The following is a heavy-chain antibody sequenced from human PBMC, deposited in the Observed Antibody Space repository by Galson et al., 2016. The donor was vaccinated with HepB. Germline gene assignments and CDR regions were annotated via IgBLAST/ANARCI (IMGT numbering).Heavy chain of an antibody. J-gene: IGHJ4*02. CDR2: VYKTGST. CDR3: ARGVTGTQYFDF. V-gene: IGHV4-59*01. Sequence: SETLSLTCNISGGSISIYLWSWIRQPPGKGLEWIGYVYKTGSTNYSPSLKSRVTVSVDTSKNQFSLKLRSVTAADTAVYYCARGVTGTQYFDFWGQGALVTVSS. CDR1: GGSISIYL. D-gene: IGHD2-21*02.